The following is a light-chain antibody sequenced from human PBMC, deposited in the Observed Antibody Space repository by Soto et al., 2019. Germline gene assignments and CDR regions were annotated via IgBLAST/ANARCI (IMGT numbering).Light chain of an antibody. CDR2: DAS. Sequence: ILFNQNKTTLSVSPGGRSTVSCRASQSVSSYLAWYQQKPCQAPRLLIYDASNRATGIPARFSGSGSGTDFTLTISSLEPEDFAVYYCPQRSIWPGTSCQGT. V-gene: IGKV3-11*01. J-gene: IGKJ1*01. CDR3: PQRSIWPGT. CDR1: QSVSSY.